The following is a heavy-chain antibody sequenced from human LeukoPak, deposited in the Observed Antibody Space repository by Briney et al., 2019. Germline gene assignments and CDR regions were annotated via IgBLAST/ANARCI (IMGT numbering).Heavy chain of an antibody. D-gene: IGHD6-19*01. CDR2: IWYDGSKK. V-gene: IGHV3-33*01. J-gene: IGHJ4*02. Sequence: GGSLRLSCAASGFTFSNYGMHWVRQAPDKGLEWVAVIWYDGSKKYYADSVKGRFTISRDNSNNTLYLQMNSLRAEDTAVYYCARAGQWLALSFDNWGQGTLVTVSS. CDR3: ARAGQWLALSFDN. CDR1: GFTFSNYG.